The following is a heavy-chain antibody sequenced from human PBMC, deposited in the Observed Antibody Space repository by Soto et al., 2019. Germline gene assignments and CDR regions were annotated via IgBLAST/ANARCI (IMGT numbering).Heavy chain of an antibody. CDR1: VYNFNLYK. Sequence: ASVKVSCKASVYNFNLYKIHWVRQAPGQGLEWMGWINPHSGDTLYAQNFQGRVTMTRGTPISTAYMELSSLRPDDSAVYYCVKDPPTPSYGVVCGQAPRVTVSS. D-gene: IGHD3-16*01. J-gene: IGHJ1*01. CDR2: INPHSGDT. CDR3: VKDPPTPSYGVV. V-gene: IGHV1-2*02.